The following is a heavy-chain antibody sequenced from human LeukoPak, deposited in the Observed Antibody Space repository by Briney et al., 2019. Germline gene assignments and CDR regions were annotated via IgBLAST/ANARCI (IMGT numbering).Heavy chain of an antibody. D-gene: IGHD3-10*01. CDR3: ARAGSGSYYPAYYYYYYMDV. V-gene: IGHV3-9*01. J-gene: IGHJ6*03. CDR2: ISWNSGSI. CDR1: GFTFDDYA. Sequence: PGRSLRLSCAASGFTFDDYAMHWVRQAPGKGLEWVSGISWNSGSIGYADSVKGRFTISRDNAKNSLYLQMNSLRAEDTALYYCARAGSGSYYPAYYYYYYMDVWGKGTTVTVSS.